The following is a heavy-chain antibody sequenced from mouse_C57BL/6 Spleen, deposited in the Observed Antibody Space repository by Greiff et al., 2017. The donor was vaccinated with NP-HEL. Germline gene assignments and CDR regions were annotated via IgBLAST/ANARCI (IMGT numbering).Heavy chain of an antibody. CDR3: ARDWTGNLFDY. D-gene: IGHD4-1*01. J-gene: IGHJ2*01. CDR2: INPSSGYT. V-gene: IGHV1-7*01. CDR1: GYTFTSYW. Sequence: QVQLKQSGAELAKPGASGKLSCKASGYTFTSYWMHWVKQRPGQGLEWIGYINPSSGYTKYNQKFKDKATLTADKSSSTAYMQLSSLTYEDSAVYYCARDWTGNLFDYWGQGTTLTVSS.